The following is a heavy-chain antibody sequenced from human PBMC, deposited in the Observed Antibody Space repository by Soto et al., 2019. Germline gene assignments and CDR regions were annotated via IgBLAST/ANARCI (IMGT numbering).Heavy chain of an antibody. D-gene: IGHD3-22*01. Sequence: GSLRLSCTPSGFIFSDYSMNWVRQAPGKGLEWISYITTTSSTVYYADSVKGRFTISRDNAKNSLYLQMNSLRDEDTAVYYCARDSSGRQYYGMDVWGQGTTVTVSS. CDR1: GFIFSDYS. V-gene: IGHV3-48*02. CDR2: ITTTSSTV. J-gene: IGHJ6*02. CDR3: ARDSSGRQYYGMDV.